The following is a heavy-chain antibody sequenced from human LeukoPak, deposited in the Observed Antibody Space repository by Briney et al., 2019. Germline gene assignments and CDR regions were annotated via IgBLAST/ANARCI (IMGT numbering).Heavy chain of an antibody. V-gene: IGHV4-34*01. J-gene: IGHJ5*02. CDR2: IDQSGTT. CDR3: ARVPHYYFGYGYCDP. CDR1: GGSFSGYY. D-gene: IGHD3-10*01. Sequence: KPSEALSLTCFVWGGSFSGYYWSWIRQPPRKGLEWIGEIDQSGTTNYNPSLKSRVTISVDTSKKQFSLTLTSMTAADTAVYYCARVPHYYFGYGYCDPWGQGTLVTVSS.